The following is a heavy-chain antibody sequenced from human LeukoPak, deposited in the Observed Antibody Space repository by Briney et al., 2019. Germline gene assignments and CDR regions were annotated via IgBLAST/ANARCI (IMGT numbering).Heavy chain of an antibody. CDR1: GGSTSSGGYS. Sequence: SETLSLTCAVSGGSTSSGGYSWSWIRQPPGKGLEWIGYIYHSGSTYYNPSLKSRVTISVDRSKNQFSLKLSSVTAADTAVYYCARGGGSGRGYFDYWGQGTLVTVSS. CDR3: ARGGGSGRGYFDY. J-gene: IGHJ4*02. D-gene: IGHD3-10*01. V-gene: IGHV4-30-2*01. CDR2: IYHSGST.